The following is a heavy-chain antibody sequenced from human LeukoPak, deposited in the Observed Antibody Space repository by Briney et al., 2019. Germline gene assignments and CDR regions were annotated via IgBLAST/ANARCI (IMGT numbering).Heavy chain of an antibody. V-gene: IGHV4-61*02. CDR3: ARDYVLGAFDI. D-gene: IGHD3-16*01. CDR2: IYTSGST. J-gene: IGHJ3*02. Sequence: IGRIYTSGSTNYNPSLKSRVTISVDTSKNQFSLKLSSVTAADTAVYYCARDYVLGAFDIWGQGTMVTVSS.